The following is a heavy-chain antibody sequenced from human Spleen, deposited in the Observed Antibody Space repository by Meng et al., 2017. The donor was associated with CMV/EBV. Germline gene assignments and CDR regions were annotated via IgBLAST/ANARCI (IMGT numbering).Heavy chain of an antibody. D-gene: IGHD4-23*01. CDR2: IYWDDDK. J-gene: IGHJ4*02. CDR1: AFSLRTSGVG. Sequence: SAFSLRTSGVGVGWIRQPPEKALEWLALIYWDDDKRYSPSLKSRLTITKDTSKNQVVLTMTNMDPVDTATYYCAHRGYDYGGSLFDYWGQGTLVTVSS. V-gene: IGHV2-5*02. CDR3: AHRGYDYGGSLFDY.